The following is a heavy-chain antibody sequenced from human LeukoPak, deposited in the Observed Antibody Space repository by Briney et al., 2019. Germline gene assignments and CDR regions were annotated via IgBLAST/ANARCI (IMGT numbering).Heavy chain of an antibody. Sequence: SETLSLTCTVSGGSISSGGYYWSWIRQHPGKGLEWIGYIYYSGSTYYNPSLKSRVTISVDTSENQFSLKLSSVTAADTAVYYCARVYEDYGEGNWFDPWGQGTLVTVSS. CDR3: ARVYEDYGEGNWFDP. J-gene: IGHJ5*02. V-gene: IGHV4-31*03. CDR2: IYYSGST. CDR1: GGSISSGGYY. D-gene: IGHD4-17*01.